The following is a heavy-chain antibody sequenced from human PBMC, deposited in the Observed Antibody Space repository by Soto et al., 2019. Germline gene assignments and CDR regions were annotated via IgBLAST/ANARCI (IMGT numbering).Heavy chain of an antibody. D-gene: IGHD5-18*01. Sequence: ASETLSLTCTVSGDSISSSSYYWGWIRQPPGKGLEWIGSIYYSGSTYYNPSLKSRVTISVDTSKNQFSLKLSSVTAADTAVYYCARGPAYSYGYLDYYYYGMDVWGQGTTVT. V-gene: IGHV4-39*01. CDR2: IYYSGST. J-gene: IGHJ6*02. CDR1: GDSISSSSYY. CDR3: ARGPAYSYGYLDYYYYGMDV.